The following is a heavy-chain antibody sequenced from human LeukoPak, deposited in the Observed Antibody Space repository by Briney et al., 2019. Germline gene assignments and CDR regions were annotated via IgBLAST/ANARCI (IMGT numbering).Heavy chain of an antibody. D-gene: IGHD3-10*01. CDR3: ATHYGSGSYYIKRDAFDI. CDR1: GYTLTELS. V-gene: IGHV1-24*01. Sequence: GASVTVSCKVSGYTLTELSMHWVRQAPGKGLEWMGGFDPEDGETIYAQKFQGRVTMTEDTSTDTAYMELSSLRSEDTAVYYCATHYGSGSYYIKRDAFDIWGQGTMVTVSS. CDR2: FDPEDGET. J-gene: IGHJ3*02.